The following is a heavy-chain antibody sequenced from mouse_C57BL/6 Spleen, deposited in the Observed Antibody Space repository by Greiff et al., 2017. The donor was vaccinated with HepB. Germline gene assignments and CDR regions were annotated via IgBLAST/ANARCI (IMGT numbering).Heavy chain of an antibody. V-gene: IGHV1-53*01. J-gene: IGHJ2*01. Sequence: QVQLQQPGTELVKPGASVKLSCKASGYTFTSYWMHWVKQRPGQGLEWIGNINPSNGGTNYNEKFKIKATLTVDKSSSTSYMQLSSLTSEDSAVYYCAREGGSSHYYFDYWGQGTTLTVSS. D-gene: IGHD1-1*01. CDR3: AREGGSSHYYFDY. CDR2: INPSNGGT. CDR1: GYTFTSYW.